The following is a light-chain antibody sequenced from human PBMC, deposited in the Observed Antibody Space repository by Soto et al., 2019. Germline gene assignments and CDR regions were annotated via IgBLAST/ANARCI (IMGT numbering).Light chain of an antibody. V-gene: IGLV2-14*01. CDR3: TSYTSSGILV. J-gene: IGLJ3*02. CDR1: SSDVGGYHY. CDR2: EVT. Sequence: QSALAQPASVSGSPGQSITSSCTGTSSDVGGYHYVSWYQHRPGRVPKLIIYEVTNRASGVTFRFSASKSGNTASLTISGFMAADDADYYCTSYTSSGILVFGGAAKLTVL.